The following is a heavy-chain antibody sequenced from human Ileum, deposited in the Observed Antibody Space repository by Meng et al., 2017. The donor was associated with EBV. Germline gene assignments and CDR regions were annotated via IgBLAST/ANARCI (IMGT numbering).Heavy chain of an antibody. CDR2: INHSGST. D-gene: IGHD3-10*01. J-gene: IGHJ5*02. CDR3: ARGRPPPYYYGSGSYNWFDP. Sequence: QVQLQQWGAGLLKPSATLSLTCAVYVGSFSGYYWSWIRQPPGKGLEWIGEINHSGSTNYNPSLKSRVTISVDTSKNQFSLKLSSVTAADTAVYYCARGRPPPYYYGSGSYNWFDPWGQGTLVTVSS. V-gene: IGHV4-34*01. CDR1: VGSFSGYY.